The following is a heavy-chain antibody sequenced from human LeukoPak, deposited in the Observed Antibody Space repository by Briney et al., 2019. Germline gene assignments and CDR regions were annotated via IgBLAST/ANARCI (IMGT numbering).Heavy chain of an antibody. Sequence: TGGSLRLSCAASGFTFSSYSMNWVRQAPGKGLEWVSYISSSSSTIYYADSVKGRFTISRDNAKNSPYLQMNSLRAEDTAVYYCARDLHYGDPRGGHDYWGQGTLVTASS. CDR2: ISSSSSTI. CDR3: ARDLHYGDPRGGHDY. CDR1: GFTFSSYS. D-gene: IGHD4-17*01. J-gene: IGHJ4*02. V-gene: IGHV3-48*01.